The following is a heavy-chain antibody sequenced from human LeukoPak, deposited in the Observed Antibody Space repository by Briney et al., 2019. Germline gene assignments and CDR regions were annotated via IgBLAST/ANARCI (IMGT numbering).Heavy chain of an antibody. V-gene: IGHV3-23*01. D-gene: IGHD4-17*01. J-gene: IGHJ3*02. CDR3: ARDPYGDYISVFDM. CDR1: GFTFSYYS. Sequence: GGSLRLSCTASGFTFSYYSMMWVRQAPGKGPEWVAAIRGGGTSEFYADSLKGRFRISRDNSKDTLFLQMNSLRAEDTAVYYCARDPYGDYISVFDMGGPGTMVTV. CDR2: IRGGGTSE.